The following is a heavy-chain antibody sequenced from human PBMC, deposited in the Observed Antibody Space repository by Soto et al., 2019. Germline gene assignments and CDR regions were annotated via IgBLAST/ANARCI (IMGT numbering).Heavy chain of an antibody. D-gene: IGHD1-26*01. CDR2: INHSGST. CDR3: TRGGASGRYFLRKAFDI. Sequence: PSETLSLTCAVYGGSFSGYYWSWIRQPPGKGLEWIGEINHSGSTNYNPSLKSRVTISLDTSKNQFSLKLSSVTAADTAVYYCTRGGASGRYFLRKAFDIWGQGTMVTVSS. V-gene: IGHV4-34*01. CDR1: GGSFSGYY. J-gene: IGHJ3*02.